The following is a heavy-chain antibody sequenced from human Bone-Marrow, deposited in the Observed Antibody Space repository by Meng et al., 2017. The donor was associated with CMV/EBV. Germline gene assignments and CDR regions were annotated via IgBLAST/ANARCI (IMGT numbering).Heavy chain of an antibody. CDR3: ARELTIFGVVIGYDAFDI. J-gene: IGHJ3*02. D-gene: IGHD3-3*01. CDR1: GGTFSSYT. CDR2: IIPILGIA. V-gene: IGHV1-69*04. Sequence: SVKVSCKASGGTFSSYTISWVRQAPGQGLEWMGRIIPILGIANYAQKFQGRVTITADKSTSTAYMELSSLRSEDTAVYYCARELTIFGVVIGYDAFDIWGQGTMVTVS.